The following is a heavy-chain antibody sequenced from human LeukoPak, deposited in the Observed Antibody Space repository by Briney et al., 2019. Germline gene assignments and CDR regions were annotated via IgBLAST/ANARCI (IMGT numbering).Heavy chain of an antibody. J-gene: IGHJ4*02. CDR3: ARDSSAFDY. CDR1: GASISSGSYY. Sequence: PSETLSLTCTVSGASISSGSYYWSWIRQPAGKGLEWIGRIYTSGSTNYNPSLKSRVTISVDTSKNQFSLKLSSVTAADTAVYYCARDSSAFDYWGQGTLVTVSS. V-gene: IGHV4-61*02. CDR2: IYTSGST. D-gene: IGHD2-2*01.